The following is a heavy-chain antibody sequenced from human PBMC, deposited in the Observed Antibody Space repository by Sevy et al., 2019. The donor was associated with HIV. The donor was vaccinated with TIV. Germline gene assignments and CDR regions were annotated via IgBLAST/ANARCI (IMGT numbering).Heavy chain of an antibody. V-gene: IGHV3-7*01. Sequence: GGYRKLSFKASGFTFRGFWMHGVRQAPGKGLEGGANIRQEGNEIYYGDTVKGRFTISRDNAKNALYLQMDGLRAEDTGLYHCARRYFDLWGQGTLVTVSS. CDR2: IRQEGNEI. J-gene: IGHJ4*02. CDR1: GFTFRGFW. CDR3: ARRYFDL.